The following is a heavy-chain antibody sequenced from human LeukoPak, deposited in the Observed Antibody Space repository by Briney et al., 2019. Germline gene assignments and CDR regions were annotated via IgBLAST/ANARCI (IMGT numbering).Heavy chain of an antibody. Sequence: SETLSLTCAVYGGSFSGYYWSWIRQPPGKGLDWIGEISHTGNTNYHPSLRSRVTISVDTSKNQLSLQLSSVTAADTAVYFCARGLHYYYYMDVWGTGTTVTVSS. CDR2: ISHTGNT. V-gene: IGHV4-34*01. CDR3: ARGLHYYYYMDV. CDR1: GGSFSGYY. J-gene: IGHJ6*03.